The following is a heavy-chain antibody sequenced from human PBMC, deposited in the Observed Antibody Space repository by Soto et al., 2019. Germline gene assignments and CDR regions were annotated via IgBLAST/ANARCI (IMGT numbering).Heavy chain of an antibody. CDR2: INWNGGST. J-gene: IGHJ3*02. V-gene: IGHV3-20*04. CDR3: AYPPRDYGDYASNAFDI. D-gene: IGHD4-17*01. Sequence: EVQLVESGGGVVRPGGSLRLSCAASGFTFDDYGMSWVRQAPGKGLEWVSGINWNGGSTGYADSVKGRFTISRDNAKNSLYLQMNSLRAEDTALYYCAYPPRDYGDYASNAFDIWGQGTMVTVSS. CDR1: GFTFDDYG.